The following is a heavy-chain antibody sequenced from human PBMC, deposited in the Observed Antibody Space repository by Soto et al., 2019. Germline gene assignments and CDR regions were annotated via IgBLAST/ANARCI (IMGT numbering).Heavy chain of an antibody. J-gene: IGHJ5*02. V-gene: IGHV6-1*01. CDR1: GDSVSSNSAA. CDR3: ARDLRITGTRHRWFDP. D-gene: IGHD1-7*01. Sequence: SQTLSLTCAISGDSVSSNSAAWNWIRQSPSRGLEWLGRTYYRSKWYNDYAVSVKSRITINPDTSKNQFSLQLNSVTPEDTAVYYCARDLRITGTRHRWFDPWGQGTLVTVSS. CDR2: TYYRSKWYN.